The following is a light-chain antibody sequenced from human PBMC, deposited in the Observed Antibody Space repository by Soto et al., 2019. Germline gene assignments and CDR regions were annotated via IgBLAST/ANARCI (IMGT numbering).Light chain of an antibody. J-gene: IGLJ1*01. CDR3: QSYDKRLTAYV. V-gene: IGLV1-40*01. CDR2: GNG. Sequence: QSVLTQPPSVSGAPGQRVTISCTGSSSNIGAGYDVHWYQQLPGTAPKPLIYGNGNRPSGVPDRLSASKSGTSASLAITGLQAEDEGHYYCQSYDKRLTAYVFGTGTKVTVL. CDR1: SSNIGAGYD.